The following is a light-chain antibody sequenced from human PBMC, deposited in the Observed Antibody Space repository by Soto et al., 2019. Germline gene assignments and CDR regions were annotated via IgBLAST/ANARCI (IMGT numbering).Light chain of an antibody. CDR3: QSYDNSLNHVV. CDR2: GDN. V-gene: IGLV1-40*01. CDR1: SSNIGSFYD. J-gene: IGLJ2*01. Sequence: QSVLTQPPSVSGAPGQRVTIPCTGSSSNIGSFYDVHWYQQLPGTVPKLLIYGDNNRPSGVPDRFSGSKSGTAASLAITGLQAEDEADYYCQSYDNSLNHVVFGGETQLTVL.